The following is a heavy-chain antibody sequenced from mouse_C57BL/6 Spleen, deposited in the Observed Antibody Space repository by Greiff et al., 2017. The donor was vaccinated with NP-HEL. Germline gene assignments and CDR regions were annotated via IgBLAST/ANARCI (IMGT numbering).Heavy chain of an antibody. V-gene: IGHV10-1*01. CDR1: GFSFNTYA. J-gene: IGHJ4*01. Sequence: EVQRVESGGGLVQPKGSLKLSCAASGFSFNTYAMNWVRQAPGKGLEWVARIRSKSNNYATYYADSVKDRFTISRDDSESMLYLQMNNLKTEDTAMYYCVSGWLLHAMDYWGQGTSVTVSS. CDR2: IRSKSNNYAT. D-gene: IGHD2-3*01. CDR3: VSGWLLHAMDY.